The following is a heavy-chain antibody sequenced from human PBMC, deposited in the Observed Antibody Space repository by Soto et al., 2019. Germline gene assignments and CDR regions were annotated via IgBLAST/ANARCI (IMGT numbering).Heavy chain of an antibody. Sequence: PGGSLRLSCSASGFTFSSYVMHWVRQAPGKGLEFVSAISSDGGRTYYAGSVKGRFTVSRDNSKNTLYLQVNSLRNDDTAVYYCTRGLLTDFFDYWGQGALVTVSS. CDR3: TRGLLTDFFDY. V-gene: IGHV3-64*04. CDR2: ISSDGGRT. CDR1: GFTFSSYV. J-gene: IGHJ4*02.